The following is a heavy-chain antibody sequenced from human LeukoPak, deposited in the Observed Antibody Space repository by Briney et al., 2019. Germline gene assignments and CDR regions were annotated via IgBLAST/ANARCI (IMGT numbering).Heavy chain of an antibody. CDR2: IIPIFGTA. CDR1: GGTFSSYA. CDR3: ARVYGGNTYFDY. D-gene: IGHD4-23*01. Sequence: ASEKVSCKASGGTFSSYAISWVRQAPGQGLEWMGGIIPIFGTANYAQKFQGRVTITADESTSTAYMELSSLRSEDTAVYYCARVYGGNTYFDYWGQGTLVTVSS. V-gene: IGHV1-69*13. J-gene: IGHJ4*02.